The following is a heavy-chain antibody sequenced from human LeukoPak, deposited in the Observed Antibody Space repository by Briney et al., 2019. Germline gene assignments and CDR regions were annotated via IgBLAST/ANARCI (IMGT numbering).Heavy chain of an antibody. V-gene: IGHV3-48*01. J-gene: IGHJ4*02. CDR2: ISSSGSTI. CDR3: ARDGASGWSYVY. D-gene: IGHD6-19*01. Sequence: GGSLRLSCAVSGIIFSSYSMSWVRQAPGKGLEWVSYISSSGSTIYYADSVKGRFTISRDNAKNSLYLQMNSLRAEDTAVYYCARDGASGWSYVYWGQGTLVTVSS. CDR1: GIIFSSYS.